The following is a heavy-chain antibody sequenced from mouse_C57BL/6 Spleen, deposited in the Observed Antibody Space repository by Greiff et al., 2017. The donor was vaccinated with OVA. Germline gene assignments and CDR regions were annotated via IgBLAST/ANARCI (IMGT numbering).Heavy chain of an antibody. CDR1: GYTFTSYW. D-gene: IGHD2-4*01. V-gene: IGHV1-69*01. J-gene: IGHJ3*01. CDR2: IDPSDSYT. Sequence: VQLQQPGAELVMPEASVKLSCKASGYTFTSYWMHWVKQRPGQGLEWIGEIDPSDSYTNYNQKFKGKSTLTVDKSSSTAYMQLSSLTSEDSAVYYCARSLGDYGGFAYWGQGTLVTVSA. CDR3: ARSLGDYGGFAY.